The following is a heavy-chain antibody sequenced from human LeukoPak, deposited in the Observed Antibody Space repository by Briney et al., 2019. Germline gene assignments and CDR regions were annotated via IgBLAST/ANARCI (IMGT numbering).Heavy chain of an antibody. CDR1: GFTVSSNY. CDR3: ARGPRCSSTSCYDFWFDP. V-gene: IGHV4-34*01. Sequence: GSLRLSCAASGFTVSSNYMSWVRQPPGKGLEWIGEINHSGSTNYNPSLKSRVTISVDTSKNQFSLKLSSVTAADTAVYYCARGPRCSSTSCYDFWFDPWGQGTLVTVSS. CDR2: INHSGST. J-gene: IGHJ5*02. D-gene: IGHD2-2*01.